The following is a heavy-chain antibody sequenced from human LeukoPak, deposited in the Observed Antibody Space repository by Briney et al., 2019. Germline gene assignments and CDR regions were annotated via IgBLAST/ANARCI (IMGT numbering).Heavy chain of an antibody. D-gene: IGHD6-13*01. Sequence: SETLSLTRTVSGGSISSYYWSWIRQPPGKGLEWIGYIYYSGSTNYNPSLKSRVTISVDTSKNQFSLKLSSVTAADTAVYYCARTAAAGSNDYWGQGTLVTVSS. CDR3: ARTAAAGSNDY. CDR1: GGSISSYY. V-gene: IGHV4-59*08. J-gene: IGHJ4*02. CDR2: IYYSGST.